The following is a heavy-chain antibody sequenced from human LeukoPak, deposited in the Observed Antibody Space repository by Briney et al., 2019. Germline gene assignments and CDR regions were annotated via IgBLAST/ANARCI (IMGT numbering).Heavy chain of an antibody. V-gene: IGHV1-8*01. Sequence: ASVKVSCKASGYTFTSYDINWVRQATRQGLEWMGWMNPNSGNTGYAQKFQGRVTMTRNTSISTAYMELSSLRSEDTAVYYCARTLGGSGYYAYFDYWGQGTLVTVSS. CDR1: GYTFTSYD. D-gene: IGHD3-3*01. CDR3: ARTLGGSGYYAYFDY. J-gene: IGHJ4*02. CDR2: MNPNSGNT.